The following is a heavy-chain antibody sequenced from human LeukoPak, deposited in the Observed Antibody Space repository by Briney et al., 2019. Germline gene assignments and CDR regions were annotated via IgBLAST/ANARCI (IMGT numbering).Heavy chain of an antibody. D-gene: IGHD1-26*01. V-gene: IGHV1-46*01. J-gene: IGHJ4*02. Sequence: ASVKVSCKASGYTFTSYYMHWVRQAPGQGLEWMGIINPSGGSTSYAQKLQGRVTMTTDTSTSTAYMELRSLRSDDTAVYYCARERRGSYDIWGQGTLVTVSS. CDR1: GYTFTSYY. CDR2: INPSGGST. CDR3: ARERRGSYDI.